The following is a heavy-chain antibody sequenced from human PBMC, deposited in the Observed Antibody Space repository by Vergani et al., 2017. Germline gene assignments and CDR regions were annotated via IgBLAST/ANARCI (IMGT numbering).Heavy chain of an antibody. V-gene: IGHV4-59*08. J-gene: IGHJ6*03. CDR2: VYYTGST. CDR1: GAAIKDFY. Sequence: QVQLQESGPGLVKPSETLSLTCTVSGAAIKDFYWSWFRQPPGKGLEWIGYVYYTGSTTYNPSLKSRVTISVDTSNNQFSLKLSSVTAADTAVYYCARVVSSGRNYYYYYYMDVWGKGTTVTVSS. D-gene: IGHD3-22*01. CDR3: ARVVSSGRNYYYYYYMDV.